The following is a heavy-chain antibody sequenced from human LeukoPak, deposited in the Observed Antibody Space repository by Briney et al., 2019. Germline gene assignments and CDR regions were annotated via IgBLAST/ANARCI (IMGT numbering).Heavy chain of an antibody. J-gene: IGHJ4*02. Sequence: ASVKVSCKASGFTFTSYYMHWVRQAPGQGLEWMGIINSSGGSTRDAQKFQGRVTMTRDTSTSTVYMDLSSLRSEDTAVYYCATSMGGTEFDYWGQGTLVTVSS. CDR3: ATSMGGTEFDY. CDR2: INSSGGST. D-gene: IGHD3-16*01. V-gene: IGHV1-46*01. CDR1: GFTFTSYY.